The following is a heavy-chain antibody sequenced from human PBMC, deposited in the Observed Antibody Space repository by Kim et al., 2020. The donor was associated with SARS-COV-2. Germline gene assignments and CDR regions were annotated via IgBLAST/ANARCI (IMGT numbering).Heavy chain of an antibody. CDR3: AKMSRGSGWPHSFDS. CDR1: GFTFEDYA. CDR2: ISGDGDST. D-gene: IGHD6-19*01. Sequence: LPLTCAASGFTFEDYAMHWVRQVPGKSLEWVSLISGDGDSTSYADSVKGRFTISRDNRKNSMYLLMNSLRTEDYALYYCAKMSRGSGWPHSFDSWGQGTLVTVSS. V-gene: IGHV3-43*02. J-gene: IGHJ4*02.